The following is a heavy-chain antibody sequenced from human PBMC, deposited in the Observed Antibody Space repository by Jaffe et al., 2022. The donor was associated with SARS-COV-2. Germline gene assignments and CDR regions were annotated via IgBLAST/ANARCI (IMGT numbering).Heavy chain of an antibody. CDR1: GFTFSSHA. V-gene: IGHV3-23*01. D-gene: IGHD3-3*01. J-gene: IGHJ3*02. CDR2: LSASGVTT. Sequence: EVHLLESGGGLVQPGGSRRLSCAASGFTFSSHAMTWVRQAPGEGLEWVSDLSASGVTTYYSDSVKGRFTISRDNAKNTLYLQMSSLRAEDTAVYYCAKRDRVDSFAGALDIWGQGTMVTVSS. CDR3: AKRDRVDSFAGALDI.